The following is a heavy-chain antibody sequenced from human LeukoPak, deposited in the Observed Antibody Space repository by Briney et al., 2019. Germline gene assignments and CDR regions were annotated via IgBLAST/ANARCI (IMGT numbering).Heavy chain of an antibody. V-gene: IGHV1-18*01. CDR1: GYTFTSYG. Sequence: GASVKVSCKASGYTFTSYGISWVRQAPGQGLEWMGWISAYNGNTNYAQKLQGRVTMTTDTSTSTAYMELRSLRSDDTAVYYCARVSGSGWYLFPFDYWGQGTLVTVSS. D-gene: IGHD6-19*01. CDR3: ARVSGSGWYLFPFDY. J-gene: IGHJ4*02. CDR2: ISAYNGNT.